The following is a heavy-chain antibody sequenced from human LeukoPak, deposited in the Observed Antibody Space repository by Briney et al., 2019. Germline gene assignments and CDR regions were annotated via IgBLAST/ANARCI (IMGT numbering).Heavy chain of an antibody. J-gene: IGHJ3*02. CDR2: IYSGGST. D-gene: IGHD4-17*01. Sequence: PGGSLRLSCAASGFTLKSFYMKWVRQAPGKGLEWVSVIYSGGSTYYADSVKGRFTISRDNSKNTLYLQMNSLRAEDTAVYYCARAGAPTVTPSDAFDIWGQGTMVTVSS. V-gene: IGHV3-53*01. CDR3: ARAGAPTVTPSDAFDI. CDR1: GFTLKSFY.